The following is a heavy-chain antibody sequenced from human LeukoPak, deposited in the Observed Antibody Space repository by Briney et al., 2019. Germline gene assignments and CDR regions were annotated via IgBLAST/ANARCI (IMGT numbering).Heavy chain of an antibody. CDR1: GFTFRNYD. CDR3: VGAIWGRNY. D-gene: IGHD2-2*02. Sequence: GGSLRLSCAASGFTFRNYDMHWVRQATGKGLEWVSGIVTASDTYYPGSVKGRFTISRENAKNSLYLQMNSLTVGDTGVYYCVGAIWGRNYWGQGTLVTVSS. V-gene: IGHV3-13*04. J-gene: IGHJ4*02. CDR2: IVTASDT.